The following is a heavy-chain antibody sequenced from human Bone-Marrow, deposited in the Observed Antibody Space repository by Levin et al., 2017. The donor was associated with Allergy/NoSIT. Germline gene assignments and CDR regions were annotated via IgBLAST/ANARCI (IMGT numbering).Heavy chain of an antibody. J-gene: IGHJ4*02. CDR2: IYHRRRP. D-gene: IGHD5-24*01. CDR3: ARVYIWLRPPVPHDDNDLGALDH. Sequence: PSETLSLNCSVSGYLISSGYQWGWVRQSPGKGLEWIGSIYHRRRPSYNPSLKSRVTISVDLSKNEFSLRLTSVTAADTAVYFCARVYIWLRPPVPHDDNDLGALDHWGQGIPVTVSS. V-gene: IGHV4-38-2*02. CDR1: GYLISSGYQ.